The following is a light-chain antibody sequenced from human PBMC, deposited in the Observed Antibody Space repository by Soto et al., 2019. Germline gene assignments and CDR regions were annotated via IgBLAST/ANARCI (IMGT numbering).Light chain of an antibody. CDR2: GAS. J-gene: IGKJ1*01. CDR3: QQYGSSSWT. CDR1: QSVYSCY. V-gene: IGKV3-20*01. Sequence: IVLTQSPGTLSLSLEERSPLFYGPSQSVYSCYLAWYQQKPGQAPRLLIYGASTRATGIPDRFSGSGSGTDFTLTISRLEPEDFAVYYCQQYGSSSWTFGQGTKVDI.